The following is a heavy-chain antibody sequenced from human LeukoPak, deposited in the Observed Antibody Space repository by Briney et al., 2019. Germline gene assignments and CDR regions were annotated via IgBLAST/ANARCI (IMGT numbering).Heavy chain of an antibody. V-gene: IGHV3-30*18. D-gene: IGHD3-16*01. CDR2: ISDNGGKT. Sequence: PGRALTLSCVASKFTFSDYDMHWVRQTAGKGLEWVALISDNGGKTHYANSVKGRFTISRDNSKNTLYLQMNSLRAEDTAVYYCVKDRGGGGRVFDIWGQGTMVTVSS. CDR3: VKDRGGGGRVFDI. CDR1: KFTFSDYD. J-gene: IGHJ3*02.